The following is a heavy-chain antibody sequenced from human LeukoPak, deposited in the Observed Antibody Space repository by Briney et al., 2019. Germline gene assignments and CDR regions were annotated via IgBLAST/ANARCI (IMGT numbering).Heavy chain of an antibody. CDR3: ARETANCGGDCIDY. D-gene: IGHD2-21*02. CDR1: GFIFSTYE. Sequence: SGGSLRLSCAVSGFIFSTYEMNWVRQAPGKGLEWISYINGDGNSIYYADSVKGRFITSRDNAKSSLFLQMNSLRVEDTAVYYCARETANCGGDCIDYWGQGTLVTVSS. J-gene: IGHJ4*02. CDR2: INGDGNSI. V-gene: IGHV3-48*03.